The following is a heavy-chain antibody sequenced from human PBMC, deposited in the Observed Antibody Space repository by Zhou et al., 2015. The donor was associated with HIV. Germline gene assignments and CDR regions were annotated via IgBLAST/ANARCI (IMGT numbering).Heavy chain of an antibody. V-gene: IGHV1-69*12. CDR2: IIPIFGTA. CDR3: ARDRIGVTMGSGSTKGLMLFDI. D-gene: IGHD3-10*01. CDR1: GGTFSSYA. Sequence: QVQLVQSGAEVKKPGSSVKVSCKASGGTFSSYAISWVRQAPGQGLEWMGGIIPIFGTANYAQKFQGRVTITADESTSTAYMELSSLRSEDTAVYYCARDRIGVTMGSGSTKGLMLFDIWGPKGQVVTVS. J-gene: IGHJ3*02.